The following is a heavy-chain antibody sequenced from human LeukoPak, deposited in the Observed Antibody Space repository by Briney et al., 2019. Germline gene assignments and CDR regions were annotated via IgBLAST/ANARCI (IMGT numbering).Heavy chain of an antibody. CDR2: IYYSGST. CDR1: GGSINSTSYY. D-gene: IGHD6-13*01. J-gene: IGHJ3*02. CDR3: ARDRIAAAETWGAFDI. Sequence: SETLSLTCTVSGGSINSTSYYWGWIRQPPGKGLEWIGNIYYSGSTYYNPSLKSRVTLSVDTSKNQFSLKLSSVTAADTAVYYCARDRIAAAETWGAFDIWGQGTMVTVSS. V-gene: IGHV4-39*07.